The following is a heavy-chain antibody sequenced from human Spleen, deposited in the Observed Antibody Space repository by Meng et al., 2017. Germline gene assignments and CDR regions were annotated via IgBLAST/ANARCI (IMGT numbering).Heavy chain of an antibody. D-gene: IGHD6-6*01. CDR3: ARDLRAYSTSPFDY. CDR2: INHSGST. CDR1: GGSFSGYY. V-gene: IGHV4-34*01. Sequence: QVQLQQWGAGLLKPSETLSLTCAVYGGSFSGYYWSWIRQPPGKGLEWIGEINHSGSTNYNPSLKSRVTISVDTSKNQFSLNLSSVTAADTAVYYCARDLRAYSTSPFDYWGQGTLVTVSS. J-gene: IGHJ4*02.